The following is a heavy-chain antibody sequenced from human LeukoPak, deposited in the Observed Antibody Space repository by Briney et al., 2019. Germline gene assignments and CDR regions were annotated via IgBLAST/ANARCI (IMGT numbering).Heavy chain of an antibody. J-gene: IGHJ4*02. CDR3: ARDPTVTTLGYFDY. Sequence: GGSLRLSCAASGFIFSSSAMNWVRQAPGKGLEWVSSINNDGSYIYYAGSVKGRFTISRDNAKNTLYLQMNSLRAEDTAVYYCARDPTVTTLGYFDYWGQGTLVTVSS. CDR2: INNDGSYI. D-gene: IGHD4-17*01. CDR1: GFIFSSSA. V-gene: IGHV3-21*01.